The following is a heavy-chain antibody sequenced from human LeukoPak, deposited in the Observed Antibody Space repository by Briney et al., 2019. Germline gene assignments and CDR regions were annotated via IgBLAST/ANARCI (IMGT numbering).Heavy chain of an antibody. J-gene: IGHJ2*01. CDR3: AREYCGGDCYILGSGYLDL. D-gene: IGHD2-21*02. Sequence: SVKVSCKASGGTLSSYAVNWVRQAPGQGLEWMGGIIPIFGTANYAQKFQGRVTITADESTSTAYMDLSSLGSEDTAVYYCAREYCGGDCYILGSGYLDLLGRGTLVTVSS. V-gene: IGHV1-69*13. CDR1: GGTLSSYA. CDR2: IIPIFGTA.